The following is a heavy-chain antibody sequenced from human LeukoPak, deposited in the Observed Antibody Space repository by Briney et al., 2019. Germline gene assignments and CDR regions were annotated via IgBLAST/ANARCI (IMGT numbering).Heavy chain of an antibody. CDR2: IRYDESNK. CDR3: APLNGDIVVVPAGDP. CDR1: GFTFSSYA. Sequence: GRSLRLSCAASGFTFSSYAMHWVRQAPGKGLEWVAFIRYDESNKYYADSVKGRFTISRDNSKNTLYLQMNSLRAEDTAVYYCAPLNGDIVVVPAGDPWGQGTLVTVSS. V-gene: IGHV3-30*04. J-gene: IGHJ5*02. D-gene: IGHD2-2*01.